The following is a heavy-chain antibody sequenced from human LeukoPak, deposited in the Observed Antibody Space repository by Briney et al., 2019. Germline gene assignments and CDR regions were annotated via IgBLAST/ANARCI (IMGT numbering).Heavy chain of an antibody. V-gene: IGHV1-69*04. J-gene: IGHJ4*02. D-gene: IGHD6-13*01. CDR1: GGTFSSYA. Sequence: SVKVSCKASGGTFSSYAISWVRQAPGQGLEWMGRIIPILGIANYAQKFQGRATITADKSTSTAYMELSSLRSEDTAVYYCARSGYSSSWYGGQFDYWGQGTLVTVSS. CDR2: IIPILGIA. CDR3: ARSGYSSSWYGGQFDY.